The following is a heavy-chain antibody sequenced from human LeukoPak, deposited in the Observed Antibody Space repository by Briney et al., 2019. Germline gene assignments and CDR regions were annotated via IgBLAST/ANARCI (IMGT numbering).Heavy chain of an antibody. CDR2: IRSKANSYAT. D-gene: IGHD2-15*01. Sequence: GGSLRLSCAASGFTFSGSAMHWVRQASGKGLEWVGRIRSKANSYATAYAASVKGRFTISRDDSKNTAYLQMNSLKTEDTAVYYCTRQVPCSGGSCYSWWFDPWGQGTLVTVSS. CDR3: TRQVPCSGGSCYSWWFDP. V-gene: IGHV3-73*01. J-gene: IGHJ5*02. CDR1: GFTFSGSA.